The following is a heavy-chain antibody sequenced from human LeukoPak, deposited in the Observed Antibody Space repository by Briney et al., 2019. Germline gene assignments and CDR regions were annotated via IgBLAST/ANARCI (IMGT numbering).Heavy chain of an antibody. Sequence: PSETLSLTCAVYGGSFSGYYWSWIRQPPGKGLEWIGEINHSGSTNYNPSLKSRVTISVDTSKNQFSLKLSSVTAADTAVYYCARRGYSYGSRDNWFDPWGQGTLVTVSS. CDR2: INHSGST. V-gene: IGHV4-34*01. D-gene: IGHD5-18*01. J-gene: IGHJ5*02. CDR1: GGSFSGYY. CDR3: ARRGYSYGSRDNWFDP.